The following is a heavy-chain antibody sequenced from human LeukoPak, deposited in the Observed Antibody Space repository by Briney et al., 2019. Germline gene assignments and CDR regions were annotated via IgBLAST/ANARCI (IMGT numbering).Heavy chain of an antibody. D-gene: IGHD4-17*01. V-gene: IGHV1-69*05. Sequence: SVKVSCKASGGTFTSYAISWVRQAPGQGREWMGRIIPIFGTANYAQKFQGRVTITTDESTSTAYMELSSLRSADTAVYYCARDDYGDGRSIDYYYMDVWGKGTTVTVSS. CDR1: GGTFTSYA. J-gene: IGHJ6*03. CDR3: ARDDYGDGRSIDYYYMDV. CDR2: IIPIFGTA.